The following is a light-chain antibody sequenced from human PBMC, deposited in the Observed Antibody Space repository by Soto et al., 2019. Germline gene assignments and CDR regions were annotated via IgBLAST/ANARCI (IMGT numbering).Light chain of an antibody. J-gene: IGKJ5*01. Sequence: EIVLTQSPATLSLSPGERATLSCRASQSVSSYLAWYQQKPGQAPRLLIYDASNRATAIPARFSGSGAGTDVTLTISSLEPEDFAVYDCQQRSNWPPEITCGQGTRREIK. V-gene: IGKV3-11*01. CDR2: DAS. CDR1: QSVSSY. CDR3: QQRSNWPPEIT.